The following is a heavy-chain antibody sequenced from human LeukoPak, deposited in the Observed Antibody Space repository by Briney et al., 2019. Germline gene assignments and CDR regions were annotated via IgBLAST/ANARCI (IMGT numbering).Heavy chain of an antibody. V-gene: IGHV1-18*01. J-gene: IGHJ4*02. Sequence: ASVKVSCKASGYTFTSYGISWVRQAPGQGLEWMGWISAYNGNTNYAQKLQGRVTMTTDTSTSAAYMELRSLRSDDTAVYYCARDPGRYDYVWGSYRYTRPFDYWGQGTLVTVSS. D-gene: IGHD3-16*02. CDR2: ISAYNGNT. CDR1: GYTFTSYG. CDR3: ARDPGRYDYVWGSYRYTRPFDY.